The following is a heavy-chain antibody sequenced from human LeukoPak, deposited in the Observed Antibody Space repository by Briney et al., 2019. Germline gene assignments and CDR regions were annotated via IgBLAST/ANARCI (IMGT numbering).Heavy chain of an antibody. V-gene: IGHV3-23*01. CDR2: ITSSGGT. CDR1: GFTFSSYA. D-gene: IGHD4-17*01. J-gene: IGHJ5*01. Sequence: QPGGSLRLSCAASGFTFSSYAMSWVRQAPGRGLEWVSAITSSGGTYYIASVRGRFIVSRDNSRNTLYLQMNGLTAEDTAMYYCAKEDYRDHTTGFDSWGQGTLVTVSS. CDR3: AKEDYRDHTTGFDS.